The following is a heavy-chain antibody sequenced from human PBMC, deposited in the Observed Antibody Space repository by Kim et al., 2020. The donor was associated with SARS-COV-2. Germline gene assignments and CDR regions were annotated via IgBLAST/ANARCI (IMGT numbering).Heavy chain of an antibody. Sequence: SETLSLTCTVSGGSISSSSYYWGWIRQPPGKGLEWIGSIYYSGSTYYNPSLKSRVTISVDTSKNQFSLKLSSVTAADTAVYYCARQEGGNNWCDPWGQGTLVTVSP. CDR1: GGSISSSSYY. D-gene: IGHD1-1*01. V-gene: IGHV4-39*01. CDR3: ARQEGGNNWCDP. CDR2: IYYSGST. J-gene: IGHJ5*02.